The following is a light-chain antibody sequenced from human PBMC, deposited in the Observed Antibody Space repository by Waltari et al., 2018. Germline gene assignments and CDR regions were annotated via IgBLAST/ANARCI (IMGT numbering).Light chain of an antibody. CDR3: QAWDRNTYVV. J-gene: IGLJ2*01. CDR1: KLEDKY. V-gene: IGLV3-1*01. Sequence: SYELTQPPSVSVSPGQTAIITCSGDKLEDKYASWYQQKPGQSPVLVSYQDNRRPSGIPERFSGSTSGNTATLTISGTQAMDEADYYCQAWDRNTYVVFGGGTKLTVL. CDR2: QDN.